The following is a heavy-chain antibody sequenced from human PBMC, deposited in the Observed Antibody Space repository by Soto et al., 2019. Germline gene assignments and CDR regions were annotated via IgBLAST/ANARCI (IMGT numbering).Heavy chain of an antibody. J-gene: IGHJ4*02. V-gene: IGHV1-69*01. CDR2: VIPILGTA. CDR1: GGSLRNSV. Sequence: QVPLVQSGAEVKKPGSSVKVSCTASGGSLRNSVISWVRQAPAQRLEWMGGVIPILGTANYAQKFQGRVTMTADEATSTAYMDLSSLSPDDTAVYYCARLGHPVHWGPGPLVIVSS. CDR3: ARLGHPVH.